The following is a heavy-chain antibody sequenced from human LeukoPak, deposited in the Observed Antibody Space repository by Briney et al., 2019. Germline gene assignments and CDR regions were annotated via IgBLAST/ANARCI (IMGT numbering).Heavy chain of an antibody. CDR2: IYYSGST. V-gene: IGHV4-31*03. J-gene: IGHJ4*02. Sequence: SETLSLTCTVSGGSISSGGYYWSWIRQHPGKGLEWIGYIYYSGSTYYNPSLKSRVTISVDTSKNQFSLKLSSVTAADTAVYYCAREVRDCSGGSCSAIDYWGQGSLVTVSS. CDR1: GGSISSGGYY. D-gene: IGHD2-15*01. CDR3: AREVRDCSGGSCSAIDY.